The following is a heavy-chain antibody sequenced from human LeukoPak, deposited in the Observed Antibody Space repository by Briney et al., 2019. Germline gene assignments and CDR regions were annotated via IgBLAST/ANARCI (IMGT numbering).Heavy chain of an antibody. CDR1: GFTVDYYT. D-gene: IGHD6-6*01. Sequence: GGSLRLSCAASGFTVDYYTMHWVRQAPGKGLEWVSLICWDGGSTYYEDSVKGRFTISRDNSKTSLYLQMNSLRTEDTDLYYCAKAFGIAARGADDAFDIWGQGTMVTVSS. J-gene: IGHJ3*02. V-gene: IGHV3-43*01. CDR3: AKAFGIAARGADDAFDI. CDR2: ICWDGGST.